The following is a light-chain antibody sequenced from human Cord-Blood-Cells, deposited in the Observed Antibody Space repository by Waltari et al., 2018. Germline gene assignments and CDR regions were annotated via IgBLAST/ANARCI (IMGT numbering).Light chain of an antibody. CDR2: DVS. CDR3: SSYTSSSTLDVV. V-gene: IGLV2-14*01. Sequence: QSALTQPASVSGSPGQSITISCTGTSSDGGGYNYVSWYQQPPGKAPKLMIYDVSNRPSGVSNRFSGSKSGNTASLTISGLQAEDEADYYCSSYTSSSTLDVVFGGGTKLTVL. J-gene: IGLJ2*01. CDR1: SSDGGGYNY.